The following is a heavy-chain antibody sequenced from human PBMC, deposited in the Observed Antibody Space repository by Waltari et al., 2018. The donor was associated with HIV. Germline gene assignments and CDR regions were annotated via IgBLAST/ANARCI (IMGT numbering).Heavy chain of an antibody. CDR2: ISSMSTYI. CDR1: GFTFSTYS. J-gene: IGHJ4*02. CDR3: ARGTYYYDSSGYYDNLPFDY. D-gene: IGHD3-22*01. Sequence: EVQLVESGGGLVKPGGSLRLSCAASGFTFSTYSMHWVRQAPRKGLGWVSSISSMSTYIYYADSVKGRCTISRDNAKNSLYLQMNSLIAEDTAVYFCARGTYYYDSSGYYDNLPFDYWGQGTLVTVSS. V-gene: IGHV3-21*01.